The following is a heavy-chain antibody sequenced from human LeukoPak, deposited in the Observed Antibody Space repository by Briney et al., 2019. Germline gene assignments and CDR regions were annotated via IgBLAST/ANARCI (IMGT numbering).Heavy chain of an antibody. J-gene: IGHJ4*02. V-gene: IGHV3-23*01. D-gene: IGHD6-6*01. Sequence: GGSLRLSCAASGFTFSDNALSWVRQGPGKGLEWVSTTYDSGSNTHYADAVKGRFTISRDNSRSTLYLQMNSLRAGDTAVYYCTGHGSSSGWGQGTLVTVSS. CDR2: TYDSGSNT. CDR1: GFTFSDNA. CDR3: TGHGSSSG.